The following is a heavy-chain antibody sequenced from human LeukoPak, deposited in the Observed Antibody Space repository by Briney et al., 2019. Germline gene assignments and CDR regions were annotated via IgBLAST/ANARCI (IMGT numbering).Heavy chain of an antibody. CDR2: IYYSGST. CDR1: GGSISSGDYY. Sequence: SGTLSLTCTVSGGSISSGDYYWSWIRQPPGKGLEWIGYIYYSGSTYYNPSLKSRVTISVDTSKNQFSLKLSSVTAADTAVYYCARETTEGAFDIWGQGTMVTVSS. D-gene: IGHD4-11*01. CDR3: ARETTEGAFDI. V-gene: IGHV4-30-4*01. J-gene: IGHJ3*02.